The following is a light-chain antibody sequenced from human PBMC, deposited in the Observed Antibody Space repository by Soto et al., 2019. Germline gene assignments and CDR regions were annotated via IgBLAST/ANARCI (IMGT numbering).Light chain of an antibody. CDR3: SLYTSSSTYVV. Sequence: QSALTQPASVSGSPGQSITISCTGTSSDVGGYNYVSWYHQHPGKAPKLMIYDVSNRPSGVSNRFSGSKSGNTASLTISGLQAEDEADYYCSLYTSSSTYVVFGGGTEVTVL. CDR2: DVS. CDR1: SSDVGGYNY. V-gene: IGLV2-14*01. J-gene: IGLJ2*01.